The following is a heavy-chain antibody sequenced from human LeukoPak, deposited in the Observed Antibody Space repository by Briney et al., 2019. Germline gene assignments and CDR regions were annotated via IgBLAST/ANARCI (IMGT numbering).Heavy chain of an antibody. CDR3: ARGFYYYYYMDV. Sequence: ASVKVSCKACGYTFTSYYMHWVRQAPGQGLEWMGWMNPNSGNTGYAQKFQGRVTITRNTSISTAYMELSSLRSEDTAVYYCARGFYYYYYMDVWGKGTTVTVSS. J-gene: IGHJ6*03. V-gene: IGHV1-8*03. CDR1: GYTFTSYY. CDR2: MNPNSGNT.